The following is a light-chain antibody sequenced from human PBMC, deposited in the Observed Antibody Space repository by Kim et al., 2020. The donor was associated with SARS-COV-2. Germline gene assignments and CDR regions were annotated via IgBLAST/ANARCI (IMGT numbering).Light chain of an antibody. CDR2: AVS. J-gene: IGKJ1*01. V-gene: IGKV1-6*01. CDR3: QQDYDYPPT. CDR1: QTIRND. Sequence: AIQMTQSPSSLSASVGDRVTITCRESQTIRNDLGWYQQKPGKAPKFLIYAVSSLQSGVPSRFSVSGSGTDFTLTIINLQPEDFATYFCQQDYDYPPTFGPGTKVEIK.